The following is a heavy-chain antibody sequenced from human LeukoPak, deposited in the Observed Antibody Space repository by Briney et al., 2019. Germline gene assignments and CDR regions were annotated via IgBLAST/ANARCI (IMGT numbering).Heavy chain of an antibody. J-gene: IGHJ4*02. D-gene: IGHD1-1*01. CDR1: GGSISSGGYY. V-gene: IGHV4-30-2*01. CDR3: ARARELERLIDY. CDR2: IYHSGST. Sequence: SETLSLTCTVSGGSISSGGYYWSWIRQPPGKGLEWIGYIYHSGSTYYNPSLKSRVTISVDRSKNQFSLKLSSVTAADTAVYYCARARELERLIDYWGQGTLVTVSS.